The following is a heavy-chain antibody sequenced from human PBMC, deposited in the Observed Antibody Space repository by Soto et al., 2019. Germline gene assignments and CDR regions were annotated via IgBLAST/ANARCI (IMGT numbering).Heavy chain of an antibody. CDR3: ARGRSSGYSYYFDY. J-gene: IGHJ4*02. V-gene: IGHV4-31*03. D-gene: IGHD3-22*01. CDR2: IYYSGST. CDR1: GGSISSGGYY. Sequence: QVQLQESGPGLVKPSQTLSLTCTVSGGSISSGGYYWSWIRQHPGKGLEWIGYIYYSGSTYYNPSLKSRVTISVDTSKNQFSLQLSSVTAADTAVYYCARGRSSGYSYYFDYWGQGTLVTVSS.